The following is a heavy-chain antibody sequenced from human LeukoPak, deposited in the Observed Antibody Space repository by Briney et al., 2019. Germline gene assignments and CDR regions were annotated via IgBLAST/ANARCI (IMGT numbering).Heavy chain of an antibody. CDR2: INHSGST. D-gene: IGHD2-15*01. CDR3: ARGRDVVVVAATGSTRNWFDP. V-gene: IGHV4-34*01. Sequence: SETLSLTCAVYGGSFSGYYWSWIRQPPGKGLEWNGEINHSGSTNYNPSLKSRVTISVDTSKNQFSLKLSSVTAADTAVYYCARGRDVVVVAATGSTRNWFDPWGQGTLVTVSS. J-gene: IGHJ5*02. CDR1: GGSFSGYY.